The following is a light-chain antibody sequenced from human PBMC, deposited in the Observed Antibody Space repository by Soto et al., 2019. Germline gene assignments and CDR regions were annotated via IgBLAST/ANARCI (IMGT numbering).Light chain of an antibody. CDR2: STS. J-gene: IGLJ2*01. Sequence: QAVVTQGPSLTVSPRGTVTLTCASSAGAVTSAYYTNWLQQKPGQAPRALIYSTSEKHSWTPARFSGSLLGGKAALTLSAAQPEDEADYYCLLYYGGAQVLFGGGTKVTVL. CDR1: AGAVTSAYY. V-gene: IGLV7-43*01. CDR3: LLYYGGAQVL.